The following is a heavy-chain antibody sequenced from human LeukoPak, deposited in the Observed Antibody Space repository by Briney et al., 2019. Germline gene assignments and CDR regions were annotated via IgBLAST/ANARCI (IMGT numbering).Heavy chain of an antibody. D-gene: IGHD4-23*01. Sequence: PGGSLRLSCAASGFTFSTYAMSWVRQAPGKGLEWVSSISGSATNTYYADSVKGRFTISRDKSKNTLDLQMNSLRAEDTALYYCARDGDTVLTRGYYYYMDVWGKGTTVTVSS. J-gene: IGHJ6*03. CDR1: GFTFSTYA. CDR3: ARDGDTVLTRGYYYYMDV. V-gene: IGHV3-23*01. CDR2: ISGSATNT.